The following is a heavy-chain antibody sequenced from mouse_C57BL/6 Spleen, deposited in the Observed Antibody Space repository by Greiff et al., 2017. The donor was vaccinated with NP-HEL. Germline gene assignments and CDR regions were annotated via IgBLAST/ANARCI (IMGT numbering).Heavy chain of an antibody. D-gene: IGHD3-2*02. CDR2: ISGGGGNT. CDR1: GFTFSSYT. CDR3: ARHQGGYFDY. V-gene: IGHV5-9*01. J-gene: IGHJ2*01. Sequence: EVQLVESGGGLVKPGGSLKLSCAASGFTFSSYTMSWVRQTPEKRLEWVATISGGGGNTYYPDSVKGRFTISRDNAKNTLYLQMSSLRSEYTALYYCARHQGGYFDYWGQGTTLTVSS.